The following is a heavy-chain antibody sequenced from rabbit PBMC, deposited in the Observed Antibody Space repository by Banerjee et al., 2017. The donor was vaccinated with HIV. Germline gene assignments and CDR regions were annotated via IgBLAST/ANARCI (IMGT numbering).Heavy chain of an antibody. V-gene: IGHV1S40*01. CDR1: GFDVSSGYD. CDR3: ARNYVNAFDP. CDR2: IFTGNVKT. D-gene: IGHD1-1*01. J-gene: IGHJ2*01. Sequence: QQLVESGGGLVKPGASLTLTCKASGFDVSSGYDMCWVRQAPGKGLEWIGCIFTGNVKTYYASWAKGRFTISKTSSTTVTLQMTSLTVADTATYFCARNYVNAFDPWGPGTLVTVS.